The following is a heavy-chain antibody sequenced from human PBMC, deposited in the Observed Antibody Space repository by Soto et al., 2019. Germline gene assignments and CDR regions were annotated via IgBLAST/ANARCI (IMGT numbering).Heavy chain of an antibody. Sequence: SETLSLTCTVSGCSISSSSYYWGWIRQPPGKGLEWIGSIYYSGSTYYNPSLKSRVTISVDTSKNQFSLKLSSVTAADTAVYYCASKVDAAFYDFWSGLIDYWGQGTLVTVSS. V-gene: IGHV4-39*01. J-gene: IGHJ4*02. CDR1: GCSISSSSYY. CDR2: IYYSGST. CDR3: ASKVDAAFYDFWSGLIDY. D-gene: IGHD3-3*01.